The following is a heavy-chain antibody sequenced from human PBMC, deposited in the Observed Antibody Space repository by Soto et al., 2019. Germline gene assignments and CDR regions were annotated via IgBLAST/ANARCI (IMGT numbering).Heavy chain of an antibody. J-gene: IGHJ4*02. CDR3: ATWVDYGDFEGFDF. CDR1: GYSFTDYK. CDR2: VDPNGGGS. D-gene: IGHD4-17*01. V-gene: IGHV1-2*04. Sequence: PSVKVSCKTSGYSFTDYKLHWVRQAPGQGLEWMGWVDPNGGGSNSAQKFQGSVTMTWDTSITTAYLDLTRLTTNDTATYFCATWVDYGDFEGFDFWGQGTLVTAPQ.